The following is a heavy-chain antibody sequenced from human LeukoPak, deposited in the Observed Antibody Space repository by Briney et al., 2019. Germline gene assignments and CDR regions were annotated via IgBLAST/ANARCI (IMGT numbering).Heavy chain of an antibody. CDR2: TSHSDSP. CDR1: GMSITSRHY. J-gene: IGHJ3*02. Sequence: PSETLSLTCSVSGMSITSRHYWGWIRQPPGNGLEWIGSTSHSDSPYYNPSLESRVTISLDTSRNQFSLKLTSVTAADTAVYYCARRGIVGARGAFDIWGQGTMVTASS. CDR3: ARRGIVGARGAFDI. V-gene: IGHV4-38-2*02. D-gene: IGHD1-26*01.